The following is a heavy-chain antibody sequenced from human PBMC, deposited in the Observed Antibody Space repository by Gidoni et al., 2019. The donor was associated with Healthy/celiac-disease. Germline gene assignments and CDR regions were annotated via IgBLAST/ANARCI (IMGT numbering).Heavy chain of an antibody. CDR3: AREVVAGNGGGY. CDR1: VDTFSSYA. Sequence: QVQLVQSGAEVTKPGSSVKVSCKASVDTFSSYAISWVRQAPGQGLEWMGGIIPIFGTANYAQKFQGRVTITADESTSTAYMELSSLRSEDTAVYYCAREVVAGNGGGYWGQGTLVTVSS. J-gene: IGHJ4*02. CDR2: IIPIFGTA. V-gene: IGHV1-69*01. D-gene: IGHD6-19*01.